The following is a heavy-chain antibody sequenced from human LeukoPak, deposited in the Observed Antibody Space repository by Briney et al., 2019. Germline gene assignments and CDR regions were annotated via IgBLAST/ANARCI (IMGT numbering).Heavy chain of an antibody. CDR1: EFSVSEYY. CDR3: ARGLHLDSSGSLYY. D-gene: IGHD3-22*01. J-gene: IGHJ4*02. Sequence: GGSLRLSCAASEFSVSEYYVTWVRQAPGKGLQWISYITRENWIYYSDSVKGRFTISRDHSKNSVYLEMNSLRADDTAVYYCARGLHLDSSGSLYYWGQGTLVTVSS. V-gene: IGHV3-11*01. CDR2: ITRENWI.